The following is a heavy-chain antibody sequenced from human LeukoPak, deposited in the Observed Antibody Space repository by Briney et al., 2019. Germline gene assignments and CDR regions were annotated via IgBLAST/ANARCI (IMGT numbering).Heavy chain of an antibody. V-gene: IGHV3-23*01. Sequence: GGSLRLSCAASGFTFSSHAMSWVRQAPGKGLEWVSAISGSGGSTYYADSVKGRFTISRDNSKNTLYLQMNSLRAEDTAVYYCAREGFTGGYCSSTSCHFDPWGQGTLVTVSS. CDR2: ISGSGGST. CDR3: AREGFTGGYCSSTSCHFDP. J-gene: IGHJ5*02. D-gene: IGHD2-2*01. CDR1: GFTFSSHA.